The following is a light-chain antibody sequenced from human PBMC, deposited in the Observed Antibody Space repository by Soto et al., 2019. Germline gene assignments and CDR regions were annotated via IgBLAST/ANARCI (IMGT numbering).Light chain of an antibody. CDR3: SSYAGSNNWV. CDR1: SSDVGDYNY. V-gene: IGLV2-8*01. J-gene: IGLJ3*02. Sequence: QSVLTQPPSASGSPGQSVTISCTGTSSDVGDYNYVSWYQQYPGKAPKLMIYEVSKRPSGVPDRFSGSKSGNTASLTVSGLQAEDEADYYCSSYAGSNNWVFGGGTEVTVL. CDR2: EVS.